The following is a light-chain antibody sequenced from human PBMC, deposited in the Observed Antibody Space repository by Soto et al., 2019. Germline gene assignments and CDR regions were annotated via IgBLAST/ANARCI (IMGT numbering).Light chain of an antibody. V-gene: IGLV2-14*01. CDR1: SSDVGGYNY. CDR3: SSYTSSGTFVV. J-gene: IGLJ2*01. CDR2: EVS. Sequence: QSALTQPASVSGSPGQSITISCTGTSSDVGGYNYVSWYQQHPGTAPKLMIYEVSNRPSGVSNRFSGSKSANTASLTSSGLQAEDEADYYCSSYTSSGTFVVFGGGTKLTVL.